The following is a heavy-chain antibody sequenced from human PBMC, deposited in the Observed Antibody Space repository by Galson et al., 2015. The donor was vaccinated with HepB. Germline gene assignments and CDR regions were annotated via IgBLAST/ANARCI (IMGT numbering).Heavy chain of an antibody. Sequence: SVKVSCKASGGTFSSYAISWVRQAPGQGLEWMGGIIPIFGTANYAQKFQGRVTITADESTSTAYMELSSLRSEDTAVYYCARITSIVVVPAAMEDAFDIWGQGTMVTVSS. CDR3: ARITSIVVVPAAMEDAFDI. D-gene: IGHD2-2*01. CDR1: GGTFSSYA. V-gene: IGHV1-69*13. CDR2: IIPIFGTA. J-gene: IGHJ3*02.